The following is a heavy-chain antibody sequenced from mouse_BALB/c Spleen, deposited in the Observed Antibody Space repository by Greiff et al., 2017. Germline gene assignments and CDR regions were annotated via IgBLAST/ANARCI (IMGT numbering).Heavy chain of an antibody. CDR3: ARGGQLGLPYYAMDY. V-gene: IGHV3-2*02. J-gene: IGHJ4*01. D-gene: IGHD3-1*01. CDR2: ISYSGST. CDR1: GYSITSDYA. Sequence: EVQLVESGPGLVKPSQSLSLTCTVTGYSITSDYAWNWIRQFPGNKLEWMGYISYSGSTSYNPSLKSRISITRDTSKNQFFLQLNSVTTEDTATYYCARGGQLGLPYYAMDYWGQGTSVTVSS.